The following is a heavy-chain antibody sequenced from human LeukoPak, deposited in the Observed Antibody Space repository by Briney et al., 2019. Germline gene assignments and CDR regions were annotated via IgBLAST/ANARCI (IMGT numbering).Heavy chain of an antibody. D-gene: IGHD6-13*01. CDR2: ISSSGSTI. V-gene: IGHV3-11*01. CDR1: GFTFSDYY. CDR3: ARRAAAGRCLAY. J-gene: IGHJ4*02. Sequence: GSLRLSCAASGFTFSDYYMSWIRQAPGKGLEWVSYISSSGSTIYYADSVKGRFTISRDNAENSLYLQMNSLRAEDTAVYYCARRAAAGRCLAYWGQGTLVTVSS.